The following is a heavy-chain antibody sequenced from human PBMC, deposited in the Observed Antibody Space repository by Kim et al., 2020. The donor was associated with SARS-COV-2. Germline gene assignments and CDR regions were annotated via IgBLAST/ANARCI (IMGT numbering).Heavy chain of an antibody. CDR1: GYTFTGYY. Sequence: ASVKVSCKASGYTFTGYYMHWVRQAPGQGLEWMGWINPNSGGTNYAQKFQGRVTMTRDTSISTAYMELSRLRSDDTAVYYCASYGYCSSTSCYTERAVALYYYYGMDVWGQGTTVTVSS. J-gene: IGHJ6*02. CDR3: ASYGYCSSTSCYTERAVALYYYYGMDV. CDR2: INPNSGGT. D-gene: IGHD2-2*02. V-gene: IGHV1-2*02.